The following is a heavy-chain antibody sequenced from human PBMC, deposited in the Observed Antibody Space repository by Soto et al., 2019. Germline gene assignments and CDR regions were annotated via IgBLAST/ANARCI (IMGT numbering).Heavy chain of an antibody. CDR3: ASSRDPYCSGGSCYFGP. J-gene: IGHJ5*02. V-gene: IGHV4-31*03. Sequence: SETLSLTCTVSGGSISSGDYYWSWIRQHPGKGLEWIGYIYYSGSTYYNPSLKSRVNISVDRSKNQFSLKLSSVTAADTAVYYCASSRDPYCSGGSCYFGPWGQGTQVTVSS. D-gene: IGHD2-15*01. CDR1: GGSISSGDYY. CDR2: IYYSGST.